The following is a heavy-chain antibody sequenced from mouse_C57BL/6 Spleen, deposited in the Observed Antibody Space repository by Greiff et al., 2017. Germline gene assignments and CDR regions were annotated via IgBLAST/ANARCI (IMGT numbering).Heavy chain of an antibody. D-gene: IGHD1-1*01. Sequence: EVQLVESGGGLVQPKGSLKLSCAASGFSFNTYAMNWVRQAPGKGLEWVARIRSKSNNYATYYADSVKDRFTISRDDSESMLYLQMNNLKTEDTAMYYCVRELLRCYAMDYWGQGTSVTVSS. CDR1: GFSFNTYA. CDR2: IRSKSNNYAT. V-gene: IGHV10-1*01. CDR3: VRELLRCYAMDY. J-gene: IGHJ4*01.